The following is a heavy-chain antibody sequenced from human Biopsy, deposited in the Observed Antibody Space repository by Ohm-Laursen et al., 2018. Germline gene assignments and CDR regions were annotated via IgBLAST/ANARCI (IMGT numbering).Heavy chain of an antibody. D-gene: IGHD4-17*01. CDR2: VMPIFGTA. Sequence: SVKVSCNPSGVTFNSYAISWVRQAPGQGLEWMVGVMPIFGTANYAQKFQGRVTITADKSTSTAHLDLSSLRSEDTAVYYCATRVTPVTTLYYYAMDVWGQGTTVTVSS. CDR1: GVTFNSYA. J-gene: IGHJ6*02. CDR3: ATRVTPVTTLYYYAMDV. V-gene: IGHV1-69*06.